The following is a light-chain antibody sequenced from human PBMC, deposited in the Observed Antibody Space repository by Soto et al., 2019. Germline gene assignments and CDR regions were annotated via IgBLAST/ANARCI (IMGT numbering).Light chain of an antibody. V-gene: IGLV2-14*03. Sequence: QSALTQPASVSGSPGQSITISCTGTSSDVGGYNHVSWYQQHPGKAPKFLIYDVSNRPSGVSNRFSGSKSGNTASLTISGLQAEDEADYYCSSYTSTSPPVVFGGGTKLTVL. J-gene: IGLJ2*01. CDR2: DVS. CDR1: SSDVGGYNH. CDR3: SSYTSTSPPVV.